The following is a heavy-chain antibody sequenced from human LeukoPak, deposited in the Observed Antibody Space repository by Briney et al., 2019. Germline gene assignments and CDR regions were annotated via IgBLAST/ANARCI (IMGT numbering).Heavy chain of an antibody. J-gene: IGHJ3*02. CDR2: ISSSSSYI. V-gene: IGHV3-21*01. CDR3: ARDRDGHSSGCAFDI. CDR1: GFTFSSYS. D-gene: IGHD6-19*01. Sequence: GGSLRLSCAASGFTFSSYSMNWVRQAPGKGLDWVSSISSSSSYIYYADSVKGRFTISRDNAKNSLYLQMNSLRAEDTAVYYCARDRDGHSSGCAFDIWGQGTMVTVSS.